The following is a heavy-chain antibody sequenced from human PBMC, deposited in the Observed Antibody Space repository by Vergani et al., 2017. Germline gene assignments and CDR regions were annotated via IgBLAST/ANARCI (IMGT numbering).Heavy chain of an antibody. Sequence: QVQLQQWGAGLLKPSETLSLTCAVYGGSFSGYYWNWIRQPPGKGLEWSGEINHSGSTNYNPSLKSRVTISVDTSKNQFSLKLSSVTAADTAVYYCARGSRYYDSSGYTLGNYYYYYMDVWGKGTTVTVSS. J-gene: IGHJ6*03. V-gene: IGHV4-34*01. CDR2: INHSGST. D-gene: IGHD3-22*01. CDR1: GGSFSGYY. CDR3: ARGSRYYDSSGYTLGNYYYYYMDV.